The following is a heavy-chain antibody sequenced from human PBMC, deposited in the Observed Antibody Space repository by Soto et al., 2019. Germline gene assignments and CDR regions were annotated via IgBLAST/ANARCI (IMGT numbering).Heavy chain of an antibody. J-gene: IGHJ4*02. CDR3: ARGQEGIVATH. CDR2: IKHGGRT. CDR1: GGSLTGYY. V-gene: IGHV4-34*01. Sequence: QVQLQQWGAGLLKPSETLSLTCAVNGGSLTGYYWSWIRQPPGKGLEWIGEIKHGGRTNYSPSLRSRVTISADTSKNQFSLRLNSVTAADTAVYFCARGQEGIVATHWEQGTLVTVYS. D-gene: IGHD5-12*01.